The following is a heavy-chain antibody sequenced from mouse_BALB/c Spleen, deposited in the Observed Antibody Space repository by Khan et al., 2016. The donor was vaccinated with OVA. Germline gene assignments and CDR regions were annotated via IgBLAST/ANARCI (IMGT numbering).Heavy chain of an antibody. J-gene: IGHJ1*01. Sequence: QIQLVQSGPEVKKPGETVKISCKASGYSFTNYGMNWVRQAPGKGLKWMGWINTYTGEPKYADDFKGRFAFSLEISASTAYLQINNLKNEDTATYFCASCGYWYFDVWGAGTTVTVSS. CDR2: INTYTGEP. D-gene: IGHD1-1*02. CDR1: GYSFTNYG. CDR3: ASCGYWYFDV. V-gene: IGHV9-3-1*01.